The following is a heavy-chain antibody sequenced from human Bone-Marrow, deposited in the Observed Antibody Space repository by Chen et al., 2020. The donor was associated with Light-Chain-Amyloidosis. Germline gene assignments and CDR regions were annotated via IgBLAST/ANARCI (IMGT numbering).Heavy chain of an antibody. J-gene: IGHJ4*02. CDR1: GGSMDYYY. Sequence: QVQLQESGPGLVKPSETLSLTCTVSGGSMDYYYWNWIRQPTGKGLEWIGYIYNSGTTNYNPSLRSRVTMSVDMSKKQFSLKLSSVTAADTAVYYCGRDNIGGVDFWGQGTPVTVSS. D-gene: IGHD3-16*01. CDR3: GRDNIGGVDF. V-gene: IGHV4-59*01. CDR2: IYNSGTT.